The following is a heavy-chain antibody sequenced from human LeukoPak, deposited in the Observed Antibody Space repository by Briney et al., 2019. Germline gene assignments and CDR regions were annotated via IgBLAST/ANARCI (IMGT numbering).Heavy chain of an antibody. CDR2: ISGSAGNT. Sequence: SGGSLRLSCAASGFTFASHAMSWARQAPGRGLEWVSTISGSAGNTDYADSVKGRFTISRDDSHSTLYLQMNSLRVEDTAVYYCAKAGITFGGVLWTDDYWGQGTLVTVSS. D-gene: IGHD3-16*01. CDR1: GFTFASHA. J-gene: IGHJ4*02. CDR3: AKAGITFGGVLWTDDY. V-gene: IGHV3-23*01.